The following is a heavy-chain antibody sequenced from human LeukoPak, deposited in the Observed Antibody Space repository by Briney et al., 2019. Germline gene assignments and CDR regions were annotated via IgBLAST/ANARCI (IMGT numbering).Heavy chain of an antibody. Sequence: ASVKVSCKASGYTFTGYYMHWVRQAPGQGLEWMGWINPNSGGTNYAQKFRGRVTMTRDTSISTAYMELSRLRSDDTAVYYCARVADFDWLFSTRCWFDPWGQGTLVTVSS. V-gene: IGHV1-2*02. J-gene: IGHJ5*02. CDR1: GYTFTGYY. D-gene: IGHD3-9*01. CDR2: INPNSGGT. CDR3: ARVADFDWLFSTRCWFDP.